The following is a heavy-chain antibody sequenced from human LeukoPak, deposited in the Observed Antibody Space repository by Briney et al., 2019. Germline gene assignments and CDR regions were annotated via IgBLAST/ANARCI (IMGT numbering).Heavy chain of an antibody. CDR3: ARDIPSRRIYYDSGGPGAFDI. V-gene: IGHV3-23*01. CDR2: ISGSGGST. D-gene: IGHD3-22*01. Sequence: GGSLRLSCAASGFTFSSYAMSWVRQAPGKGLEWVSAISGSGGSTYYADSVKGRFTISRDNSKNTLYLQMNSLRAEDTAVYYCARDIPSRRIYYDSGGPGAFDIWGQGTMVTVSS. CDR1: GFTFSSYA. J-gene: IGHJ3*02.